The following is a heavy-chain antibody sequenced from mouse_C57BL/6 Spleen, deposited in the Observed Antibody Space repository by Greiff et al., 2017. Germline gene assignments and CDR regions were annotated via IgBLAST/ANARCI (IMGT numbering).Heavy chain of an antibody. CDR1: GYTFTDYE. Sequence: VQRVESGAELVRPGASVTLSCKASGYTFTDYEMHWVKQTPVHGLEWIGAIDPETGGTAYNQKFKGKAILTADKSSSTAYMELRSLTSADSAVYYCTRGANPYWGQGTTLTVSS. CDR2: IDPETGGT. CDR3: TRGANPY. V-gene: IGHV1-15*01. J-gene: IGHJ2*01.